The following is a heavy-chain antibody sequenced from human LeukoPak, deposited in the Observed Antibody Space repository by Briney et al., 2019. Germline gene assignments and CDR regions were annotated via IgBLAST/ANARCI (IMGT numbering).Heavy chain of an antibody. CDR2: IYPGDSDT. J-gene: IGHJ5*02. D-gene: IGHD2-21*02. V-gene: IGHV5-51*01. Sequence: GESLKISCKGSGYSFTSYWIGWVRQMPGKGLEWMGIIYPGDSDTRYSPSFQGQVTISADKSISTAYLQWSSLKASDTAMCYCARSEAYCGGDCLNWFDPWGQGTLVTVSS. CDR1: GYSFTSYW. CDR3: ARSEAYCGGDCLNWFDP.